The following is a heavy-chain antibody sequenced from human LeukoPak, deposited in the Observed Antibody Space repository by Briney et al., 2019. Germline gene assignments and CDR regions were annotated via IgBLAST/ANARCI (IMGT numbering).Heavy chain of an antibody. CDR3: ARGGLGGNPFDY. D-gene: IGHD2-15*01. Sequence: SETLSLTCAVYGGSFSGYYWSWIRQPPGKGLEWIGEINHSGSTNYNPSLKSRVTISVDTSKNQLSLKLSSVTAADTAVYYCARGGLGGNPFDYWGQGTLVTVSS. CDR2: INHSGST. V-gene: IGHV4-34*01. J-gene: IGHJ4*02. CDR1: GGSFSGYY.